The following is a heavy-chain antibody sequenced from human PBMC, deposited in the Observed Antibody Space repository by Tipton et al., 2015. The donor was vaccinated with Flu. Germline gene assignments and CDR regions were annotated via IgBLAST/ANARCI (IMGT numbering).Heavy chain of an antibody. V-gene: IGHV4-4*07. J-gene: IGHJ4*02. CDR2: IYSSGGS. CDR3: ARGSGSGTFIIFDF. CDR1: GGSLSSYY. D-gene: IGHD3-10*01. Sequence: LRLSCTVSGGSLSSYYWSWIRQPAGKGLEWIGRIYSSGGSKYNPSLRGRLTMSVDASKKEFSLKLNSVTAADTAVYYCARGSGSGTFIIFDFWGQGMLVTVSS.